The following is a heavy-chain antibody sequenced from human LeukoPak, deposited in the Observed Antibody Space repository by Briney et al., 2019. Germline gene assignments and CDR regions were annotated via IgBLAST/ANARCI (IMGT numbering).Heavy chain of an antibody. Sequence: SETLSLTCTVSGGSISSGDYYRSWIRQPPGKGLEWIGYIYYSGSTYYNPSLKSRVTISVDTSKNQFSLKLSSVTAADTAVYYCARERWYYDSSGYYTEYYFDYWGQGTLVTVSS. CDR3: ARERWYYDSSGYYTEYYFDY. CDR2: IYYSGST. J-gene: IGHJ4*02. D-gene: IGHD3-22*01. CDR1: GGSISSGDYY. V-gene: IGHV4-30-4*01.